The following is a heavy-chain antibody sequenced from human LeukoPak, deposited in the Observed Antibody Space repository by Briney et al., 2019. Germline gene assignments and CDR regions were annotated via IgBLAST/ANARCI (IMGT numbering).Heavy chain of an antibody. CDR2: IIPIFGTA. CDR3: ARERRGGSYFTEKRLDH. J-gene: IGHJ4*02. V-gene: IGHV1-69*13. D-gene: IGHD1-26*01. CDR1: GGTFSNYA. Sequence: SVKVSCKASGGTFSNYAISWVRQAPGQGLEWMGAIIPIFGTANYAQKFQGRVTITADESTGTAYMELSSLRSEDTAVYYCARERRGGSYFTEKRLDHWGQGTLVAVSS.